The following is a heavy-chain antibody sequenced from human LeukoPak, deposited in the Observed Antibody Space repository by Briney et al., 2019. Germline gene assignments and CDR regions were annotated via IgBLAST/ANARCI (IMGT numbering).Heavy chain of an antibody. J-gene: IGHJ4*02. CDR2: IIPILGIA. CDR3: ARVRGSWCLDC. CDR1: GGTFSSYA. Sequence: ASVKVSCKASGGTFSSYAISWVRQAPGQGLEWMGRIIPILGIANYAQKFQGRVTITADKSTSTAYMELSSLRSEDTAVYYCARVRGSWCLDCWGQGTLVTVSS. V-gene: IGHV1-69*04. D-gene: IGHD6-13*01.